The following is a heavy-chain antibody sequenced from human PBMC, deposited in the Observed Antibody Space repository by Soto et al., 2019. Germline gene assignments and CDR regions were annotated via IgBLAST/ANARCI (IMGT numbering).Heavy chain of an antibody. CDR3: ARTTYNYDSSGPDALDI. Sequence: EVQLVQSGAEVKKPGESLKISCKGSGFTFTRYWIAWVRQMPGKGLEWMGIIYPGDSATRYSPSFQGQVAISADKSNSTAYLQWSSLKASDTAMYYCARTTYNYDSSGPDALDIWGQGTLVTVSS. J-gene: IGHJ3*02. CDR2: IYPGDSAT. D-gene: IGHD3-22*01. CDR1: GFTFTRYW. V-gene: IGHV5-51*01.